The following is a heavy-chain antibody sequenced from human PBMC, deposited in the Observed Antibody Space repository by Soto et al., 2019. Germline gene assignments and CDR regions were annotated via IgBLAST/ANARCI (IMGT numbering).Heavy chain of an antibody. Sequence: LSCAASGFTFSNFWMHWVRQAPGKGLIWVAHIHSDGSNTSYADFVKGRFTISRDNAKNTLYLQVNSLRAEDTAMYYCIRDFGEVGSTAAFDIWGQGTMVTVSS. D-gene: IGHD1-26*01. CDR3: IRDFGEVGSTAAFDI. V-gene: IGHV3-74*01. CDR2: IHSDGSNT. CDR1: GFTFSNFW. J-gene: IGHJ3*02.